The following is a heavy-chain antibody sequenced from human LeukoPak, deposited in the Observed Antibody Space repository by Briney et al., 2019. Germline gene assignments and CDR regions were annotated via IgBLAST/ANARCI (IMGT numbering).Heavy chain of an antibody. CDR3: ASHYYYGSGSYYDKWSFDY. J-gene: IGHJ4*02. V-gene: IGHV4-39*01. CDR2: IYYSGST. Sequence: SETLSLTCTVSGGSISSSSYYWGWIRQPAGKGLEWIGSIYYSGSTYYNPSLKSRVTISVDTSKNQFSLKLSSVTAADTAVYYCASHYYYGSGSYYDKWSFDYWGQGTLVTVSS. D-gene: IGHD3-10*01. CDR1: GGSISSSSYY.